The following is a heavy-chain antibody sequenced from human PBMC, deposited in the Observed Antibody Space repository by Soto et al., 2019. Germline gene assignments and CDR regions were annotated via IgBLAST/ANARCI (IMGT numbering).Heavy chain of an antibody. CDR3: ARTMTTVVTPDYFDY. Sequence: LSLTCAVSGGSISSSHWGSWVGQPPGKGLEWIGEIYHSGSTNYNPSLKSRVTISVDKSKNHFSLKLSSVTAADTAVYYCARTMTTVVTPDYFDYWGQGTLVTVSS. CDR2: IYHSGST. V-gene: IGHV4-4*02. J-gene: IGHJ4*02. CDR1: GGSISSSHW. D-gene: IGHD4-17*01.